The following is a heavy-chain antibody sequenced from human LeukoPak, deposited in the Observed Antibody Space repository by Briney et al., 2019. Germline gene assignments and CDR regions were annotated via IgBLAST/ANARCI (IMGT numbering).Heavy chain of an antibody. J-gene: IGHJ3*02. D-gene: IGHD3-9*01. CDR3: ARVSQLRYFDWLDAFDI. CDR2: IYSGGNT. Sequence: GGSLRLSCAASGFTVSSNYMSWVRQAPGKGLEWVSVIYSGGNTYYADSVKGRFTISRDNSKNTLYLQMNSLRAEDTAVYYCARVSQLRYFDWLDAFDIWGQGTMVTVSS. CDR1: GFTVSSNY. V-gene: IGHV3-53*01.